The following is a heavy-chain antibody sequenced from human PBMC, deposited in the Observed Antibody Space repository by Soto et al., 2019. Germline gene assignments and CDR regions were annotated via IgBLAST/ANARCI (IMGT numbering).Heavy chain of an antibody. Sequence: QVQLVESGGVVVQPGRSLRLSCAASGFTFSSYGMHWVRQAPGKGLERVAVISYDGSNKYYADSVKGRFTISRDNSKNSLYLQMNGLRAEDTAVYYFAKLRVLFYSGYDYYYDYLGQGTLVTVSS. CDR3: AKLRVLFYSGYDYYYDY. CDR1: GFTFSSYG. D-gene: IGHD5-12*01. CDR2: ISYDGSNK. V-gene: IGHV3-30*18. J-gene: IGHJ4*02.